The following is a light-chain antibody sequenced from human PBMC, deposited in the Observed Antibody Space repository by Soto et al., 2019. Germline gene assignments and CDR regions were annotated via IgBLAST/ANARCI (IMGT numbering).Light chain of an antibody. V-gene: IGKV3-20*01. J-gene: IGKJ1*01. CDR2: GAS. Sequence: EIVLTQSPGTLSLSPGERATLSCRASQSVSSSYLAWYQQKPGQAPRLLIYGASSRATGTPDRLSGSGSGTDFTLIISRLEPEDFAVYYCQQYGSSPWTFGQGTKVEIK. CDR1: QSVSSSY. CDR3: QQYGSSPWT.